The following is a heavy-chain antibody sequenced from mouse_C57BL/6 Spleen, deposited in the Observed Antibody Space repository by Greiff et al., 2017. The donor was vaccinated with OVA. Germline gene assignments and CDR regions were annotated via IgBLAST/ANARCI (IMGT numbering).Heavy chain of an antibody. V-gene: IGHV1-72*01. CDR1: GYTFTSYW. CDR3: ARRWSNLYYAMDY. CDR2: IDPNSGGT. D-gene: IGHD2-5*01. Sequence: QVQLQQPGAELVKPGASVKLSCKASGYTFTSYWMHWVKQRPGRGLEWIGRIDPNSGGTKYNEKFKSKATLTVDKPSSTAYMQLSSLTSEDSAVYYCARRWSNLYYAMDYWGQGTSVTVSS. J-gene: IGHJ4*01.